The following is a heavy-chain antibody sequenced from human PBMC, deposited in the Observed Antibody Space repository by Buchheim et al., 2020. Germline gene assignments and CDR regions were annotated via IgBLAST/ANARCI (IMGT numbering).Heavy chain of an antibody. CDR1: GGSISSYY. Sequence: QVQLQESGPGLVKPSETLSLTCTVSGGSISSYYWSWIRQPQGKGLEWIGFIYYSGSTNYNHSLKSRVTISVDTSKNQFSLKLSSVTAADTAVYYCARYYYDSSGYYSGYFDYWGQGTL. J-gene: IGHJ4*02. CDR2: IYYSGST. D-gene: IGHD3-22*01. CDR3: ARYYYDSSGYYSGYFDY. V-gene: IGHV4-59*08.